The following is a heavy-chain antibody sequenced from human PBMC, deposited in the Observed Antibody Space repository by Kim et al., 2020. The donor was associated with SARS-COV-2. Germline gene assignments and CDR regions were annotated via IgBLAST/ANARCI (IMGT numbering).Heavy chain of an antibody. D-gene: IGHD4-4*01. Sequence: GGSLRLSCTASGFTFGDYAMSWVRQAPGKGLEWVGFIRSKAYGGTTEYAASVKGRFTISRDDSKSIAYLQMNSLKTEDTAVYYCVMSRTVTTFGYYYGMDVWGQGTTVTVSS. J-gene: IGHJ6*02. CDR1: GFTFGDYA. CDR2: IRSKAYGGTT. V-gene: IGHV3-49*04. CDR3: VMSRTVTTFGYYYGMDV.